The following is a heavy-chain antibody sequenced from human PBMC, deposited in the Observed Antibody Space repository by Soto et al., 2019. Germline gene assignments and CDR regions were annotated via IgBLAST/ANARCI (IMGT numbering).Heavy chain of an antibody. Sequence: SETLSLTCTVSGGSIRSYYWSWIRQPPGKGLEWIGYIYYSGSTNYNPSLKSRVTISVDTSKNQFSLKLSSVTAADTAVYYCARQTSIATRPGANYMDVWVTGTSGTVSS. J-gene: IGHJ6*03. CDR3: ARQTSIATRPGANYMDV. CDR2: IYYSGST. CDR1: GGSIRSYY. D-gene: IGHD6-6*01. V-gene: IGHV4-59*01.